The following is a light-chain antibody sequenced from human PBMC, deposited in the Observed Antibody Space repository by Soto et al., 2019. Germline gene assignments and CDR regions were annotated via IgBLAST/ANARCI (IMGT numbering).Light chain of an antibody. J-gene: IGKJ4*01. CDR1: QSLSSY. Sequence: IFLTRSPSTLSLSPGERSTLSCRASQSLSSYLAWYQQKPGQAPRLLIYDASNRATGIPARFSGSGSGTDLTITISSIEPEDFEVYYCQQRRKWTLNFGGGKKVDIK. CDR3: QQRRKWTLN. V-gene: IGKV3-11*01. CDR2: DAS.